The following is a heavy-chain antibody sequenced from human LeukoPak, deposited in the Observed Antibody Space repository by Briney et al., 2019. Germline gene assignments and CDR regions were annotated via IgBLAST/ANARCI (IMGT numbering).Heavy chain of an antibody. CDR3: VRDWGYDSSGYWQKYFDT. J-gene: IGHJ4*02. CDR2: ISGSGRTT. V-gene: IGHV3-23*01. D-gene: IGHD3-22*01. Sequence: GGSLRLSCAASGFTFSSYAMSWVRQAPGKGLEWVSGISGSGRTTYYADSVKGRFTISRDNAKNTLYLQMNSLRAEDTAVYYCVRDWGYDSSGYWQKYFDTWGQGTLVTVSS. CDR1: GFTFSSYA.